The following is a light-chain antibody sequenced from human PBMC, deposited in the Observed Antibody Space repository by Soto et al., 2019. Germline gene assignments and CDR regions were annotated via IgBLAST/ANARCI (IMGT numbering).Light chain of an antibody. CDR3: QQYNNWPLT. CDR1: QSISDT. V-gene: IGKV3-15*01. J-gene: IGKJ4*01. CDR2: GAS. Sequence: EIVMTQSPATLSVSPGGRATLSCRASQSISDTLAWYQQKPGQAPRLLIYGASTRAPGFPARFSGSGSGTDFTLTISSLQSEDFAVYYCQQYNNWPLTFGGGTKVDIK.